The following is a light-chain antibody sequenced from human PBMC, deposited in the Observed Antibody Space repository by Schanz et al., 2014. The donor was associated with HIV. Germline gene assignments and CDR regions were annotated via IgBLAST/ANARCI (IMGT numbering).Light chain of an antibody. CDR1: SMAFSSSNF. V-gene: IGLV2-14*03. CDR2: DVT. CDR3: SSYTSSLTRV. J-gene: IGLJ1*01. Sequence: QSALTQPTSVSGSPGQSITISCTGASMAFSSSNFVSWYQQHPGEAPRLIIYDVTSRPSGVSARFSASKSGNTASLTISGLQAEDEADYFCSSYTSSLTRVFGTGTKLTVL.